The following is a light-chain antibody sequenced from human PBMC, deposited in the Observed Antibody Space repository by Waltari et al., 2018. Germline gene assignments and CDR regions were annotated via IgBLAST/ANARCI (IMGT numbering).Light chain of an antibody. Sequence: EIVRTQSPATLSVSPGDSATLSCRASQSISNTVAWYQQRPGQAPRLLIYGASSRATAIPARFSGSGSGTEFSLTISSLQSEDVAVYYCQQYNKWPLTFGGGTKVDIK. J-gene: IGKJ4*02. CDR2: GAS. CDR3: QQYNKWPLT. CDR1: QSISNT. V-gene: IGKV3-15*01.